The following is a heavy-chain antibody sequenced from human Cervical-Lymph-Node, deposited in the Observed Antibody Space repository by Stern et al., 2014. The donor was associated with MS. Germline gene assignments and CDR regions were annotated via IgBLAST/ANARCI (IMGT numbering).Heavy chain of an antibody. CDR3: ARAQNYYYGMDV. Sequence: EVQLVESGGGLVKPGGSLRLSCAASGFTFSSFGMNWFRQAPGKGLECVSYISSSSGYMYYADSVKGRFTISRDYAEDSLYLQMNSLRAEDTAVYYCARAQNYYYGMDVWGQGTTVTVSS. CDR1: GFTFSSFG. V-gene: IGHV3-21*01. CDR2: ISSSSGYM. J-gene: IGHJ6*02.